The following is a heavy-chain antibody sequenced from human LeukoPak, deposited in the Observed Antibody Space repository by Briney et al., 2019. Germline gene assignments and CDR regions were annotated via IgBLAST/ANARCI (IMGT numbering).Heavy chain of an antibody. J-gene: IGHJ4*02. Sequence: SETLSLTCVVSGGSISAYYWNWFRQPAGKGLEWIGRLHSSGETTSNRSLMSRATMSLDTSRNHFSMNLTSVTAADTAIYYCATMFGESSDFDHWGQGTLVTVSS. D-gene: IGHD3-10*02. CDR2: LHSSGET. CDR3: ATMFGESSDFDH. V-gene: IGHV4-4*07. CDR1: GGSISAYY.